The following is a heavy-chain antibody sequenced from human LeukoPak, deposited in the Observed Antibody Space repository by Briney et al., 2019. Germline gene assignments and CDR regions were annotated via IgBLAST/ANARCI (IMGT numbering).Heavy chain of an antibody. V-gene: IGHV1-24*01. CDR3: ATDLPYSSGWYRRRTPQQGYFQH. CDR1: GYTLTELS. Sequence: GASVKVSCKVSGYTLTELSMHWVRQAPGKGLEWMGGFDPEDGETIYAQKFQGRVTMTEDTSTDTAYMELSSLRSEDTAVYYCATDLPYSSGWYRRRTPQQGYFQHWGQGTLVTVSS. D-gene: IGHD6-19*01. J-gene: IGHJ1*01. CDR2: FDPEDGET.